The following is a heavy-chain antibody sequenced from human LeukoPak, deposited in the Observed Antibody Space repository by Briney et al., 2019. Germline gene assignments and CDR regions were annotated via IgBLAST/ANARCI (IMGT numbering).Heavy chain of an antibody. V-gene: IGHV4-4*07. CDR3: ARDALHYFDTSGYFSDF. Sequence: SETLSLTCTVSGGSISSYYWGWIRQPAGKGLEWIGRIHTSGSTNYNPSLKSRVTMSVDTSKNQFSLRLNSVTAADTAVYYCARDALHYFDTSGYFSDFWGQGTLVTVSS. CDR2: IHTSGST. CDR1: GGSISSYY. J-gene: IGHJ4*02. D-gene: IGHD3-22*01.